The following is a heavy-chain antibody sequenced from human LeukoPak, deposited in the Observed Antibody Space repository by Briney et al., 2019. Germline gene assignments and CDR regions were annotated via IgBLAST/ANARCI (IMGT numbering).Heavy chain of an antibody. V-gene: IGHV3-30*18. CDR1: GFTFSSYG. J-gene: IGHJ6*02. Sequence: GGSLRLSCAASGFTFSSYGMYWVRQAPGKGLEWVAVISYDGSNKYYADSVKGRFTISRDNSKNTLYLQMNSLRAEDTAVYYCAKDGVQYYYYYGMDVWGQGTTVTVSS. D-gene: IGHD3-16*01. CDR2: ISYDGSNK. CDR3: AKDGVQYYYYYGMDV.